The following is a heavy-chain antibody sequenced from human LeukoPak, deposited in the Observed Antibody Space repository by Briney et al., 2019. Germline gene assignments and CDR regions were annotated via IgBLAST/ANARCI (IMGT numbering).Heavy chain of an antibody. V-gene: IGHV3-23*01. CDR2: ISGSGGST. Sequence: PGGSLRLSCAASGFTFSSYAMSWVRQAPGKGLEWVSAISGSGGSTYYADSVKGRFTISRDNSKNTLYLQMNSQRAEDTAVYYCAKRNHCSSTSCYVGGYFDYWGQGTLVTVSS. D-gene: IGHD2-2*01. CDR1: GFTFSSYA. J-gene: IGHJ4*02. CDR3: AKRNHCSSTSCYVGGYFDY.